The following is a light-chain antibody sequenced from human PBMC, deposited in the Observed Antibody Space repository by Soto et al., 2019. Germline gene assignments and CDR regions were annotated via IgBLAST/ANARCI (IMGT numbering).Light chain of an antibody. V-gene: IGKV1-27*01. CDR1: QDISNY. CDR3: QKYNGAPWT. CDR2: AAS. J-gene: IGKJ1*01. Sequence: DIQVTQSPSSLSASVGDRVTITCWASQDISNYLAWYQQKPGKVPKLLLYAASTLQSGVPSRFGGSGSGTDFTLTISSLQPEDVATYYCQKYNGAPWTFGQGTKVEIK.